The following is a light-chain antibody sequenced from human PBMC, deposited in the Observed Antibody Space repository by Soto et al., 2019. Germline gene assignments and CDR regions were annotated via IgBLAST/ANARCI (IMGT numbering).Light chain of an antibody. Sequence: DIQMTQSPSTLSASVGDRVTITCRASENVNTLLAWYQHKPGKAPKLLIYRASDLESGVPSRFSGSGSGTEFTLTISSLLPDDFATHYCQQYNYFPSFGQGTKLE. CDR1: ENVNTL. J-gene: IGKJ2*01. CDR2: RAS. V-gene: IGKV1-5*03. CDR3: QQYNYFPS.